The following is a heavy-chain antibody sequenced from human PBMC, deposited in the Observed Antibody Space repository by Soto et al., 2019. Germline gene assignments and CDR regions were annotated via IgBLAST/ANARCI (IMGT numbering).Heavy chain of an antibody. CDR2: IVPIFGA. CDR3: ARGGSDYEGSGYYQGHV. D-gene: IGHD3-22*01. Sequence: QVQLVQSGAEVKKPGSSVKVSCKSSGGTFSNYGFSWVRQAPGQGLECMGVIVPIFGAEHPQKFQGRVTITADESTNTGFMERRGRGSEDTAVYYCARGGSDYEGSGYYQGHVWGQGTTVTVSS. V-gene: IGHV1-69*12. CDR1: GGTFSNYG. J-gene: IGHJ6*02.